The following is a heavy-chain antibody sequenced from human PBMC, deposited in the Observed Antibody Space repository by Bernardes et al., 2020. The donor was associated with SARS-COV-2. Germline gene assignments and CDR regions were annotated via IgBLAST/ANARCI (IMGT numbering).Heavy chain of an antibody. CDR1: GYTANRFW. D-gene: IGHD3-10*01. V-gene: IGHV5-51*01. CDR3: ASGWSGSYFDH. J-gene: IGHJ4*02. CDR2: VFLDDSDI. Sequence: GASLKLSCKASGYTANRFWIGWVRTKSGQGLEWVGSVFLDDSDIRYSPSFQGQVTISADKSMKSVHLQWNSLRASDSAMYFCASGWSGSYFDHWGPGTLVTVSS.